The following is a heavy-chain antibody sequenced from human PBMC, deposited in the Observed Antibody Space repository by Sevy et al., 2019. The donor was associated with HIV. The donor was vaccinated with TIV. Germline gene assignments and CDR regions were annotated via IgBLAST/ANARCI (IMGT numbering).Heavy chain of an antibody. D-gene: IGHD4-4*01. J-gene: IGHJ6*02. V-gene: IGHV1-69*13. CDR2: IIPIFGTA. Sequence: ASVKVSCKASGGTVSSYAISWVRQAPGQGLEWMGGIIPIFGTANYAQKFQGRVTITADESTSTAYMELSSLRSEDTAVYYCARGTTDYYYYGMDVWGQGTTVTVSS. CDR1: GGTVSSYA. CDR3: ARGTTDYYYYGMDV.